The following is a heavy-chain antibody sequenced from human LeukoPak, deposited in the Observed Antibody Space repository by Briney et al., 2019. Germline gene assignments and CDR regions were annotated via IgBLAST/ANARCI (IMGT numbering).Heavy chain of an antibody. CDR3: ARDSSGYLGLDY. D-gene: IGHD3-22*01. Sequence: PSETLSLTCTVSGGSISSSTYYWTWIRQPPGKGLEWIGYIYHSGNTYYNPSLKSRVTISVDTSKNQFSLKLTSVTAADTAVYYCARDSSGYLGLDYWGLGTLVTVSS. J-gene: IGHJ4*02. CDR1: GGSISSSTYY. CDR2: IYHSGNT. V-gene: IGHV4-30-4*08.